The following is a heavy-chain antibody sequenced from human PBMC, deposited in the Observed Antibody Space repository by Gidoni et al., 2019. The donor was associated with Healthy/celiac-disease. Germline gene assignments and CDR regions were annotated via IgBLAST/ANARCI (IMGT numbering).Heavy chain of an antibody. V-gene: IGHV3-30*18. D-gene: IGHD2-8*02. CDR1: GFTFSSYG. Sequence: QVQLVESGGGVVQPGRSLRLSCAASGFTFSSYGMHWVRQAPGKGLEWVAVISYDGSNKYYADSVKGRFTISRDNSKNTLYLQMNSLRAEDTAVYYCAKGTPYIYWSSLDYWGQGTLVTVSS. CDR3: AKGTPYIYWSSLDY. CDR2: ISYDGSNK. J-gene: IGHJ4*02.